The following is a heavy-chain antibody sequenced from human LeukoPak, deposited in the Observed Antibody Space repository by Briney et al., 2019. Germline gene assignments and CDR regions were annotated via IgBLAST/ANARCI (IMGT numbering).Heavy chain of an antibody. CDR3: TTSTRTWDYFDY. V-gene: IGHV3-15*01. J-gene: IGHJ4*02. Sequence: GGSLRLSCAASGFTFSKAWMSWVRQAPRKGLEWVGRIKSKTNGGTTDYAAPVRGRFTISRDDSKNTLYLQMNSLKTEDTAVYYCTTSTRTWDYFDYWGQGTLVTVSS. D-gene: IGHD1-1*01. CDR1: GFTFSKAW. CDR2: IKSKTNGGTT.